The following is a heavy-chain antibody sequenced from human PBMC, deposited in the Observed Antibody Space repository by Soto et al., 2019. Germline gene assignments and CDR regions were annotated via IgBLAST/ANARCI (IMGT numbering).Heavy chain of an antibody. CDR1: GDSVPSNSAA. V-gene: IGHV6-1*01. Sequence: SQTLSLTCAISGDSVPSNSAAWNWIRQSPSRGLEWLGRTYYRSKWYNDYAVSVKSRITINPDTSKNQFSLQLNSVTPEDTAVYYCARDSLAGRGYYYYGMDVWGQGTTVTVSS. D-gene: IGHD1-26*01. J-gene: IGHJ6*02. CDR2: TYYRSKWYN. CDR3: ARDSLAGRGYYYYGMDV.